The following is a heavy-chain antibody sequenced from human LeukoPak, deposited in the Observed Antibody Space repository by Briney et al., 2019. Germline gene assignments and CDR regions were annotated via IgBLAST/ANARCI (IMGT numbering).Heavy chain of an antibody. CDR1: GYTFTSYG. V-gene: IGHV1-18*01. D-gene: IGHD2-2*02. J-gene: IGHJ4*02. CDR2: ISAYNGNT. CDR3: ARILGYCSSTSCYRPVDY. Sequence: ASVKVSCKASGYTFTSYGISWVRQAPGQGLEWMGWISAYNGNTNYAQKLQGRATMTTDTSTSTAYMELRSLRSDDTAVYYCARILGYCSSTSCYRPVDYWGQGTLVTVSS.